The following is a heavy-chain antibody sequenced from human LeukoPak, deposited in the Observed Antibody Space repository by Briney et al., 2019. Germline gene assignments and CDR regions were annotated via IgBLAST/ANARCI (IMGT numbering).Heavy chain of an antibody. V-gene: IGHV3-23*01. CDR2: ISGSGGST. D-gene: IGHD3-22*01. Sequence: PGGSLRLSCAASGFTFSSYAMSWVRQAPGKGLEWVSAISGSGGSTYYADSVKGRFTISRDNSKNTLYLQMNSLRAEDTAVYYCAKDGDRGGYFSSYFDYWGQGTLVTVSP. CDR1: GFTFSSYA. CDR3: AKDGDRGGYFSSYFDY. J-gene: IGHJ4*02.